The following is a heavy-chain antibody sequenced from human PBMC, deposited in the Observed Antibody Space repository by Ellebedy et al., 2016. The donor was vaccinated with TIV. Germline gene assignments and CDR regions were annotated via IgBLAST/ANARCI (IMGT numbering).Heavy chain of an antibody. Sequence: PGGSLRLSCAASGFTFSNYWMTRVRQAPGKGLEWVANIKQDGSEKYYVGSVKGRFTISRDNAKNSLYLQMNSLGAEDTAVYYCVGGDSLDYWGQGTLVTVSS. J-gene: IGHJ4*02. D-gene: IGHD2-21*01. V-gene: IGHV3-7*01. CDR3: VGGDSLDY. CDR2: IKQDGSEK. CDR1: GFTFSNYW.